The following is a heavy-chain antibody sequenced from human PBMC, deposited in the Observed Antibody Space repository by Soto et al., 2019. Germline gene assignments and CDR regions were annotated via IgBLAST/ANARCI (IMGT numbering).Heavy chain of an antibody. J-gene: IGHJ4*02. Sequence: QVQLQESGPGLVKPSETLSLTCTVSGGSISGGDYYWTWIRQSPGKGLEWSWNIYYTGTTYYNPSLKSRVTLSVDTSNNHFSLSLNSVTATDTAVYYCARGMGMIRRHDSWGQGTLVIVST. D-gene: IGHD3-22*01. CDR2: IYYTGTT. CDR3: ARGMGMIRRHDS. CDR1: GGSISGGDYY. V-gene: IGHV4-30-4*01.